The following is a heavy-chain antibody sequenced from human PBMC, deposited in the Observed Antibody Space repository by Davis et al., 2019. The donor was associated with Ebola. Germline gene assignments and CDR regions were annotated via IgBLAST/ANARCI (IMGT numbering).Heavy chain of an antibody. CDR1: GFTFSSYE. CDR3: AKDITYEITNAFDI. V-gene: IGHV3-9*01. D-gene: IGHD1-14*01. J-gene: IGHJ3*02. CDR2: ISWNSGSI. Sequence: GGSLRLSCAASGFTFSSYEMNWVRQAPGKGLEWVSGISWNSGSIGYADSVKGRFTISRDNAKNSLYLQMNSLRAEDTALYYCAKDITYEITNAFDIWGQGTMVTVSS.